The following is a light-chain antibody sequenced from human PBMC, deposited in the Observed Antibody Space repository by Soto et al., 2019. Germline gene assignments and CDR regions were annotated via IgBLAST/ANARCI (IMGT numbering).Light chain of an antibody. CDR1: QDISSY. V-gene: IGKV1-39*01. J-gene: IGKJ5*01. CDR2: GAS. Sequence: DIQLTQSPSSLSSSIGDRVTITCRASQDISSYLNWYQQKPGRAPNLLIYGASTLQGGVPSRFSGRASGTEFTLTISGLQPEDVATYDCQQTYRSVTFGQGTRLE. CDR3: QQTYRSVT.